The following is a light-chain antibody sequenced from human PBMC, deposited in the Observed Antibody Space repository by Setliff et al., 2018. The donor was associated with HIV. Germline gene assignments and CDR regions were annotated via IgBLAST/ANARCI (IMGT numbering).Light chain of an antibody. CDR2: DVS. CDR3: TSYTSSFTYV. Sequence: QSALAQPASVSGSPGQSITISCTGTSSDVGGYNYVSWYQQHPGKAPKLMIFDVSRRPSGVSNRFSGSKSGNTASLTISGFQAEDEADYYCTSYTSSFTYVFGSGTKVTVL. J-gene: IGLJ1*01. V-gene: IGLV2-14*01. CDR1: SSDVGGYNY.